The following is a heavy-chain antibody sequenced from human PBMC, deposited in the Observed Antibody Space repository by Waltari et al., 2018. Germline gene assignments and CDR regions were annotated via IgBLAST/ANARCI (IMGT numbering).Heavy chain of an antibody. Sequence: QVQLVQSGAEVKNPGASVKISCKPFGYTFSNYYMHGVRQAPGQGLEWVGTLNPGGGGTTSAQKFQGRVSMTRDTPTRTAYLELKSLIFDDTAVYFCAGRSWGSFEYPGSWVLEYWGQGTPVTVSS. V-gene: IGHV1-46*01. D-gene: IGHD3-10*01. J-gene: IGHJ4*02. CDR2: LNPGGGGT. CDR3: AGRSWGSFEYPGSWVLEY. CDR1: GYTFSNYY.